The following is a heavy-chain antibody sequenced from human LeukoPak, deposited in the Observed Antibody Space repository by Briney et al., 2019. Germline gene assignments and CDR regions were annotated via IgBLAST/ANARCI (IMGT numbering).Heavy chain of an antibody. Sequence: ASVKVSCKASGYTFTGYYIHWVRQAPGQGLEWVGWINPNSGGSNYAQKFQGRVTMTRDTSISTVYMEVSRLRPDDTAVYYCARRMELLHFDSWGQGTLVIVSS. CDR1: GYTFTGYY. J-gene: IGHJ4*02. CDR3: ARRMELLHFDS. CDR2: INPNSGGS. V-gene: IGHV1-2*02. D-gene: IGHD1-26*01.